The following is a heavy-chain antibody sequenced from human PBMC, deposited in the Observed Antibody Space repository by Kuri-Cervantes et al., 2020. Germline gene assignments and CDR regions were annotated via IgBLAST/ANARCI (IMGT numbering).Heavy chain of an antibody. CDR1: GGSISSSSYY. J-gene: IGHJ4*02. CDR3: ARVLQPSYGTFDY. D-gene: IGHD5-18*01. CDR2: INHSGST. Sequence: SETLSLTCTVSGGSISSSSYYWGWIRQPPGKGLEWIGEINHSGSTNYNPPLKSRVTISVDTSKNQFSLKLSSVTAADTAVYYCARVLQPSYGTFDYWGQGTLVTVSS. V-gene: IGHV4-39*07.